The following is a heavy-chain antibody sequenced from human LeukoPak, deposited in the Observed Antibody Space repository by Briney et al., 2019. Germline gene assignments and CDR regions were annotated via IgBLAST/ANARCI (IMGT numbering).Heavy chain of an antibody. V-gene: IGHV3-7*01. CDR2: INQDGSVK. CDR1: GFTFSTYW. Sequence: GGSLRLSCAASGFTFSTYWMSWVRQAPGKGLEWVANINQDGSVKYYVDSVKGRFTISRDNAKNSLYLQMNSLRAEDTAVYYCARVRNSGYDSFDYWGQGTLVTVSS. D-gene: IGHD5-12*01. J-gene: IGHJ4*02. CDR3: ARVRNSGYDSFDY.